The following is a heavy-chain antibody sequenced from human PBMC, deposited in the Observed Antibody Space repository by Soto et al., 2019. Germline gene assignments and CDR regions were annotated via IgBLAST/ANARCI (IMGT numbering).Heavy chain of an antibody. Sequence: ASVKVSCKASGYTFTTYAIHWVRQAPGQRLEWMGWINTCNGNTNYSPKFQGRLTITRDTSATTAYMELSSLRSEDTAVYCCARDLTTVTHPFDYWGQGTLVTVSS. CDR2: INTCNGNT. CDR1: GYTFTTYA. V-gene: IGHV1-3*04. J-gene: IGHJ4*02. D-gene: IGHD4-17*01. CDR3: ARDLTTVTHPFDY.